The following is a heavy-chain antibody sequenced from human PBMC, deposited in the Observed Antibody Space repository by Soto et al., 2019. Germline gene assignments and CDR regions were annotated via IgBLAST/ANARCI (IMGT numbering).Heavy chain of an antibody. V-gene: IGHV1-18*01. J-gene: IGHJ5*02. CDR3: AVATAYSTGWYQGFDP. CDR2: ISVYNGNT. CDR1: GDTFSNSG. Sequence: QVPLVQSGAEVKKPGASLKVSCKAYGDTFSNSGETWVRQAPGQGLEWMGWISVYNGNTIYVQNLQGRVTMATDTSATTHSLDLRSLGPGDTAVHYCAVATAYSTGWYQGFDPWGQGTLVSVSS. D-gene: IGHD6-19*01.